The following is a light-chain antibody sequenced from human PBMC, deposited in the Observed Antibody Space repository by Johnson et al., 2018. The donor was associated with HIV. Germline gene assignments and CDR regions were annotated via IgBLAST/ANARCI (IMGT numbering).Light chain of an antibody. J-gene: IGLJ1*01. CDR3: GTWDSSLSAGV. CDR2: DNN. Sequence: QPVLTQPPSVSAAPGQKVTISCSGSSSNIGNNYVSWYQQVPGTAPKLLIYDNNRRPSGIPDRFSGSKSGSSATLGITGLQTGDEADYYCGTWDSSLSAGVLGTGTKVTFL. V-gene: IGLV1-51*01. CDR1: SSNIGNNY.